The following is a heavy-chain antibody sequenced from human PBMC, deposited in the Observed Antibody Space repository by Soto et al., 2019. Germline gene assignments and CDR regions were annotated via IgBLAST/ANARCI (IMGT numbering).Heavy chain of an antibody. CDR3: AKDTRYCGGDCYAYYYYYGMDV. Sequence: QVQLVEAGGGVVQPGRSLRLSCAASGFTFSSYGMHWVRQAPGKGLEWVAVISYDGSNKYYADSVKGRFTISRDNSKNALYLQMSSLSAEDTAVYYCAKDTRYCGGDCYAYYYYYGMDVWGQGTTVTVSS. CDR1: GFTFSSYG. D-gene: IGHD2-21*02. V-gene: IGHV3-30*18. CDR2: ISYDGSNK. J-gene: IGHJ6*02.